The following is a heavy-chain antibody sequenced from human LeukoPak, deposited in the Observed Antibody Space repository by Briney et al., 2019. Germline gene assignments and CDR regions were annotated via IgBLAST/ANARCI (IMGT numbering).Heavy chain of an antibody. CDR2: IYYTGSP. CDR3: ARDRSGSYYDAFDI. V-gene: IGHV4-59*01. CDR1: GGSMSSYY. D-gene: IGHD1-26*01. J-gene: IGHJ3*02. Sequence: PSETLSLTCTVSGGSMSSYYWSWIRRPPGKGLESIGHIYYTGSPNYNPSLKSRVTISVDTSKNQFSLKLNSVTAADTAVYYCARDRSGSYYDAFDIWGQGTMVTVSS.